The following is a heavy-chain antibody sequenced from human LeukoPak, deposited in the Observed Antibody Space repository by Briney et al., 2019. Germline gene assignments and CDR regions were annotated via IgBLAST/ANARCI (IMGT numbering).Heavy chain of an antibody. CDR1: GGSISSYY. V-gene: IGHV4-59*01. D-gene: IGHD6-13*01. CDR3: ARGVAAAGIDY. Sequence: SETLSLTCTVSGGSISSYYWSWIRQPPGKGLEWIGYIYYSGSTNYNPSLTSRVTISVDTSKNQFSLKLSSVTAADTAVYYCARGVAAAGIDYWGQGTLVTVSS. J-gene: IGHJ4*02. CDR2: IYYSGST.